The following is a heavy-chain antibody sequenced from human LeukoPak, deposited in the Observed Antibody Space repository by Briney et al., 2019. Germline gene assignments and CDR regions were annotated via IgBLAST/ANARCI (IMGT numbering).Heavy chain of an antibody. CDR3: ARDVLAAGATGTFDI. J-gene: IGHJ3*02. CDR1: GFTFSIYW. Sequence: GGSLRLSCAASGFTFSIYWMSWVRQAPGKGLEWVANIKQDGSEKYYVDSVKGRFTISRDNAKTSLYLQMNSLRAEDTAVYYCARDVLAAGATGTFDIWGQGTMVTVSS. V-gene: IGHV3-7*03. D-gene: IGHD1-14*01. CDR2: IKQDGSEK.